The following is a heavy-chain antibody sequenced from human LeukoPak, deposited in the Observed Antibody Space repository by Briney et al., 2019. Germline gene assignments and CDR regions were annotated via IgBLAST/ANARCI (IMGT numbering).Heavy chain of an antibody. CDR2: ISSSSSTI. D-gene: IGHD2-21*02. J-gene: IGHJ4*02. V-gene: IGHV3-48*01. CDR1: GFTFSSYS. CDR3: ARDGGLYCGGDCYHFDY. Sequence: PGGSLRLSCAASGFTFSSYSMNWVRQAPGKGLEWVSYISSSSSTIYYADSVSGRFTISRDNAKNSLYLQMNSLRAEDTAVYYCARDGGLYCGGDCYHFDYWGQGTLVTVSS.